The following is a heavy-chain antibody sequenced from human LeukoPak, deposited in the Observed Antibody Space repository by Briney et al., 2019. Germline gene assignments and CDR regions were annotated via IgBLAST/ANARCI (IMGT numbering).Heavy chain of an antibody. CDR2: INPSGGST. V-gene: IGHV1-46*01. D-gene: IGHD3-10*01. CDR3: ARGGLLWFGEFDY. J-gene: IGHJ4*02. CDR1: GYTFTSYY. Sequence: ASVKVSCKASGYTFTSYYMHWVRQPPGQGLEWMGIINPSGGSTSYAQKFQGRVTMTRDTSTTTVYMELSSLSSEDTDVYYCARGGLLWFGEFDYWGQGTLVTVSS.